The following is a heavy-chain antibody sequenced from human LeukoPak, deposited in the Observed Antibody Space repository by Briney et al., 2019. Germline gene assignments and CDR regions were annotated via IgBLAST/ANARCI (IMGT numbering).Heavy chain of an antibody. D-gene: IGHD2-15*01. CDR2: ISSSGSTI. CDR3: ARGAHCSGGSCYYLFDY. J-gene: IGHJ4*02. V-gene: IGHV3-48*03. CDR1: GFTFSSYE. Sequence: GGSLRLSCAASGFTFSSYEMNWVRQAPGKGLEWVSYISSSGSTIYYADSVKGRFTISRDNAKNSLYQQMNSLRAEDTAVYYCARGAHCSGGSCYYLFDYWGQGTLVTVSS.